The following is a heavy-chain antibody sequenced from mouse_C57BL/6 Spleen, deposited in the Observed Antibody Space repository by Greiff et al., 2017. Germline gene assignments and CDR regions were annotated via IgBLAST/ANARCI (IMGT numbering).Heavy chain of an antibody. V-gene: IGHV1-69*01. Sequence: QVQLQQPGAELVMPGASVKLSCKASGYTFTSYWMHWVKQRPGQGLEWIGEIDPSDSYTNYNQKFKGKYTLTVDKSSSTAYMQLSSLTSEDSAVYYCATNYYGSSYGFAYWGQGTLVTVSA. J-gene: IGHJ3*01. CDR1: GYTFTSYW. CDR2: IDPSDSYT. CDR3: ATNYYGSSYGFAY. D-gene: IGHD1-1*01.